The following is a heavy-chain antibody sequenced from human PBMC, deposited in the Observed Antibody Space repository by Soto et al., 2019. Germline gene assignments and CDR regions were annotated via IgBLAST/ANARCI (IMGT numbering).Heavy chain of an antibody. CDR3: ARDGPNVLLCFGELLYFDYYGMDV. V-gene: IGHV4-39*07. Sequence: SETLSLTCTVSGGSISSSSYYWGWIRQPPGKGLEWIGSIYYSGSTYYNPSLKSRVTISVDTSKNQFSLKLSTVTAADTAVYCCARDGPNVLLCFGELLYFDYYGMDVWGQGTTVTVSS. CDR1: GGSISSSSYY. D-gene: IGHD3-10*01. CDR2: IYYSGST. J-gene: IGHJ6*02.